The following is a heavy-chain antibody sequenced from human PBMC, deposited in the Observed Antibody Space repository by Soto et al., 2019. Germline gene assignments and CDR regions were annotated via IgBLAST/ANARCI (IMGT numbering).Heavy chain of an antibody. V-gene: IGHV3-30*18. CDR2: ISNNGINK. CDR1: GFTFRTYG. J-gene: IGHJ6*02. CDR3: AKVIRADSTSSNFYYYSGLDV. Sequence: QVQLVESGGGVVQPGRSLRLSCAASGFTFRTYGMHWVRQAPGKGLEWLAVISNNGINKYYADSVKCRFTISRDNSSDTLFLQMNSLRGEDTAIYYCAKVIRADSTSSNFYYYSGLDVWGQGTTVTVSS. D-gene: IGHD6-6*01.